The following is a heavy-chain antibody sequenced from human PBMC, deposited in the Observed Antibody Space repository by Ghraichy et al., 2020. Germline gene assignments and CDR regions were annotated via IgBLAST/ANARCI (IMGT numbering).Heavy chain of an antibody. V-gene: IGHV4-31*03. CDR1: GGSISSGGYY. Sequence: SETLSLTCTVSGGSISSGGYYWSWIRQHPGKGLEWIGYIYYSGSTYYNPSLKSRVTVSVDTSKNQFSLKLSSVTAADTAVDYCARETYYDFWSGSQWGQGTLVTVSS. D-gene: IGHD3-3*01. CDR2: IYYSGST. CDR3: ARETYYDFWSGSQ. J-gene: IGHJ4*02.